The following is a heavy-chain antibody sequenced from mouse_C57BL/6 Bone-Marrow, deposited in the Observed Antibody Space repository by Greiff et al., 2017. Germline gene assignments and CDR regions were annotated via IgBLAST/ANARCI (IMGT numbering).Heavy chain of an antibody. CDR3: ARAAYYSNFLAWFAY. CDR2: IYPRDGST. Sequence: VQLQQSGPELVKPGASVKLSCKASGYTFTSYDINWVKQRPGQGLEWIGWIYPRDGSTKYNEKFKGKATLTVDTSSSTAYMGLHSLTSEDSAVYFWARAAYYSNFLAWFAYWGQGTLVTVSA. D-gene: IGHD2-5*01. CDR1: GYTFTSYD. V-gene: IGHV1-85*01. J-gene: IGHJ3*01.